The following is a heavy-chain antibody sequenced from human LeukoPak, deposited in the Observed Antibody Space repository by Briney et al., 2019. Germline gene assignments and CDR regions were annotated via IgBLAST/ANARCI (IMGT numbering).Heavy chain of an antibody. V-gene: IGHV1-2*02. CDR3: ARVGAPGGLRPYHYYY. Sequence: ASVKVSCKATGYIFSDYWIHWVRQAPGRGLECLGWIDPASGITNQPQKFQGRITVARYTSASTVYMDLTGLTTDDTALYYCARVGAPGGLRPYHYYYWGQGTLVTVSS. CDR2: IDPASGIT. J-gene: IGHJ4*02. D-gene: IGHD3-16*01. CDR1: GYIFSDYW.